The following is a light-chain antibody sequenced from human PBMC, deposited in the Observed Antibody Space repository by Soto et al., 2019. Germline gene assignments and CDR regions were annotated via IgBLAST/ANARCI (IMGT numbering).Light chain of an antibody. CDR3: QQYYTTPPT. V-gene: IGKV4-1*01. CDR2: WAS. J-gene: IGKJ1*01. CDR1: QSVLFSINQNHY. Sequence: DIVLTQSPDSVAVSLGERATINCKSSQSVLFSINQNHYLAWYHQKPGQPPKLLIYWASIRESGVPTRFSGSGSGTHCTLTLSSLQAEDAAVYYCQQYYTTPPTFGLGTKVEVK.